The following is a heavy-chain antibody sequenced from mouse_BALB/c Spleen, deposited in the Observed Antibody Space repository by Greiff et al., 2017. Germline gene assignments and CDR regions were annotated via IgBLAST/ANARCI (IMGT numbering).Heavy chain of an antibody. CDR3: AKIYYDYDDG. J-gene: IGHJ4*01. Sequence: EVQLVESGPGLVKPSQSLSLTCSVTGYSITSGYFWNWLRQFPGNKLEWMGYISYDGSNNYNPSLKNRISITRDTSKNQFFLKLNSVTTEDTATYYCAKIYYDYDDGWGQGTSVTGSS. D-gene: IGHD2-4*01. CDR2: ISYDGSN. CDR1: GYSITSGYF. V-gene: IGHV3-6*02.